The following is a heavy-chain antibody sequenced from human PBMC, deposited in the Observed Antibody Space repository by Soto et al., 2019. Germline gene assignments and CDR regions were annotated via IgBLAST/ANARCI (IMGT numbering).Heavy chain of an antibody. D-gene: IGHD5-12*01. CDR3: AKLGMTTINRDY. Sequence: EAQLLESGGGLVQPGGSLRVSWAASGFSFDTYAMSLVRHAPGKGLECVSTISGSGGNTYYADSVTGRFTISSDNSKTILYLQMTSLRAEETALYYCAKLGMTTINRDYWAQGTQVTVSS. V-gene: IGHV3-23*01. J-gene: IGHJ4*02. CDR2: ISGSGGNT. CDR1: GFSFDTYA.